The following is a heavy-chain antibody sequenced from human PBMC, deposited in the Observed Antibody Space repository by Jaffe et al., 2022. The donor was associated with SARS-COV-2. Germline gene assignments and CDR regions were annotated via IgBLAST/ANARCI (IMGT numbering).Heavy chain of an antibody. CDR3: AKVGPARGGIFLH. V-gene: IGHV4-4*02. CDR1: GDFITSDLW. D-gene: IGHD3-16*01. Sequence: QVQLQESGPGLVKPSGTLSLTCAVSGDFITSDLWWSWVRQPPGRGLEWLGEVYHSGNINHNPSLRSRVTMSVDKSQNQFSLELSSVTAADTAVYYCAKVGPARGGIFLHWGQGILVTVSS. CDR2: VYHSGNI. J-gene: IGHJ1*01.